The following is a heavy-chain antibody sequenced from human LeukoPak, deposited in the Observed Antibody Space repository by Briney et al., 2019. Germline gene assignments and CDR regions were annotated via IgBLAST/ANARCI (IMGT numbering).Heavy chain of an antibody. Sequence: PSETLSLTCTVSGGSISSSSYYWGWIRQPPGKGLEWIGSIYYSGSTYHNPTLKSRVTISVDTSKNQFSLKLSSVTAADTAVYYCARQGYYGSGSYTRFDYWGQGTLVTVSS. D-gene: IGHD3-10*01. J-gene: IGHJ4*02. CDR3: ARQGYYGSGSYTRFDY. V-gene: IGHV4-39*01. CDR1: GGSISSSSYY. CDR2: IYYSGST.